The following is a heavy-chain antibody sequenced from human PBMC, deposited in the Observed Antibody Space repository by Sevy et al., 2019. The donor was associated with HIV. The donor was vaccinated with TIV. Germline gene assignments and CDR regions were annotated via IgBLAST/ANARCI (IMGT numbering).Heavy chain of an antibody. J-gene: IGHJ3*02. CDR3: AKGRGVNCFSALDI. Sequence: GVSLRLSCEGSGFIFSSCAMTWVRQTPGKGLECVSGIRGSDGETYYADSVKGRFTISRDNSQNTLYLQMNSLRAEDTAIYYCAKGRGVNCFSALDIWGPGTMVTVS. V-gene: IGHV3-23*01. D-gene: IGHD2-15*01. CDR1: GFIFSSCA. CDR2: IRGSDGET.